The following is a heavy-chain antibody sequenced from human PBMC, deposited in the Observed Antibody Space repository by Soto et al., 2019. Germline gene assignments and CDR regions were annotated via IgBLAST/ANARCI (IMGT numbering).Heavy chain of an antibody. D-gene: IGHD2-15*01. V-gene: IGHV4-31*03. CDR2: IYYSGST. CDR3: ARVVAATHYDS. CDR1: GGSISSRGYY. Sequence: QVQLQESGPGLVKPSQTLSLTCTVSGGSISSRGYYWSWIRQHPGKGLEWIGYIYYSGSTYYNPTLKSRVTISVDTSKNQSSLKLSPVTAADTAVYYCARVVAATHYDSSRQGTLVTVSS. J-gene: IGHJ4*02.